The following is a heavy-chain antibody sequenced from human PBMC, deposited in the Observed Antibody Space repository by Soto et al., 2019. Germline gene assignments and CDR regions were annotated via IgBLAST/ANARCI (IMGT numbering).Heavy chain of an antibody. CDR1: GYTFTSYA. V-gene: IGHV1-2*04. J-gene: IGHJ6*02. CDR2: INPNSGGT. Sequence: ASVKVSCKASGYTFTSYAMHWVRQAPGQGLEWMGWINPNSGGTNYAQKFQGWVTMTRDTSISTAYMELSRLRSDDTAVYYCARDSSSSWYSRYYYGMDVWGQGTTVTVSS. D-gene: IGHD6-13*01. CDR3: ARDSSSSWYSRYYYGMDV.